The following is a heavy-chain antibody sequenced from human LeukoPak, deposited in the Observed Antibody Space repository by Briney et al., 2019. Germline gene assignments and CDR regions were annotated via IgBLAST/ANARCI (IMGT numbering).Heavy chain of an antibody. CDR2: TSGSGSST. J-gene: IGHJ4*02. CDR3: AKDRSSTLYYFDY. V-gene: IGHV3-23*01. Sequence: GGSLRLSCAASGFTFITYAMTWVRQAPGKGLEWVAGTSGSGSSTYYADSVKGRVTISRDNSKNTLYLQMNSLRAEDTAVYYCAKDRSSTLYYFDYWGQGTLVAVSS. D-gene: IGHD2-2*01. CDR1: GFTFITYA.